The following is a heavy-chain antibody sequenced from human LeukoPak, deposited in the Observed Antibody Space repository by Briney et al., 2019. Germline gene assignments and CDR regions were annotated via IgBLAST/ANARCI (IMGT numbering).Heavy chain of an antibody. D-gene: IGHD6-19*01. CDR2: IIPIFGTA. CDR1: GGTFSSYA. Sequence: ASVKVSCKASGGTFSSYAISWVRQAPGQGLEWMGGIIPIFGTANYAQKFQGRVTITADKSTSTAYMELSSLRSEDTAVYYCAREIAVENAFDIWGQGTMVTVSS. J-gene: IGHJ3*02. CDR3: AREIAVENAFDI. V-gene: IGHV1-69*06.